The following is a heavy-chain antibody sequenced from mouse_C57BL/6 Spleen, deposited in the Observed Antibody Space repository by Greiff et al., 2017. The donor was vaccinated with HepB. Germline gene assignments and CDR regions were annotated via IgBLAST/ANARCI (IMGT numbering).Heavy chain of an antibody. V-gene: IGHV7-3*01. CDR2: IRNKANGYTT. J-gene: IGHJ2*01. CDR1: GFTFTDYY. Sequence: DVMLVESGGGLVQPGGSLSLSCAASGFTFTDYYMSWVRQPPGKALEWLGFIRNKANGYTTEYSASVKGRFTISRDNSQSILYLQMNALRAEDSATYYCARYESYYVYFDYCGQGTTLTVSS. CDR3: ARYESYYVYFDY. D-gene: IGHD1-1*01.